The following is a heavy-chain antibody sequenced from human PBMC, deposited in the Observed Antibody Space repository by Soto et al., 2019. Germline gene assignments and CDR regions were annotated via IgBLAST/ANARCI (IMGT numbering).Heavy chain of an antibody. D-gene: IGHD6-19*01. V-gene: IGHV3-23*01. CDR2: ISGGGGST. J-gene: IGHJ4*02. CDR3: AKDRWSPTYSLGWFLFHY. Sequence: GGSLRLSCAASGFTFSSHAMGWVRQTPGRGLEWVAAISGGGGSTYYADTAKGRFTISRDNSKNMLYLHMNSLRAEDTAVYFCAKDRWSPTYSLGWFLFHYWGQGALVTVSS. CDR1: GFTFSSHA.